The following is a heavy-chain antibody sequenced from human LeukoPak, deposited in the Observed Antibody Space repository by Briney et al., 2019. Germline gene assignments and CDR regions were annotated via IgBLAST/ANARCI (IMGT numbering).Heavy chain of an antibody. CDR1: GFTFSNYN. V-gene: IGHV3-21*01. D-gene: IGHD3-10*01. CDR3: ARAMVRETLDY. J-gene: IGHJ4*02. CDR2: ISSSSDYI. Sequence: GGSLRLPCAVSGFTFSNYNMNWVRQAAGKGLEWVSSISSSSDYIYYADSVRGRFTISRDNSKNLLYLQMDSLGAEDTAVYYCARAMVRETLDYWGQGTLVTVSS.